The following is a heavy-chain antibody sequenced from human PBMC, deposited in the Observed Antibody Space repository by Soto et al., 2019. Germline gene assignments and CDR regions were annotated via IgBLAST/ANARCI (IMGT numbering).Heavy chain of an antibody. CDR1: GGSISSYY. CDR2: IYYSGST. J-gene: IGHJ4*02. V-gene: IGHV4-59*01. Sequence: SETLSLTCTVSGGSISSYYWSWIRQPPGKGLEWIGYIYYSGSTNYNPSLKSRVTISVDTSKNQFSLKLSSVTAADTAVYYCARVRGQGELWFGELSAYYFDNWGQGTLVTVSS. D-gene: IGHD3-10*01. CDR3: ARVRGQGELWFGELSAYYFDN.